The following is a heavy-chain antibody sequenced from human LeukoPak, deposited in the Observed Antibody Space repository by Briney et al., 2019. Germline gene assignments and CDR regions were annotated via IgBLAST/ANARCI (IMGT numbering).Heavy chain of an antibody. V-gene: IGHV7-4-1*02. J-gene: IGHJ3*02. Sequence: ASVKVSCKASGYTFTTYAMNWVRQAPGQGLEWMGWINTNTGNPTYAQGFTGRFVFSLDTSVSTAYLQISSLKAEDTAVYYCAREGAAVAGTGAFDIWGQGTMVTVSS. CDR1: GYTFTTYA. CDR3: AREGAAVAGTGAFDI. D-gene: IGHD6-19*01. CDR2: INTNTGNP.